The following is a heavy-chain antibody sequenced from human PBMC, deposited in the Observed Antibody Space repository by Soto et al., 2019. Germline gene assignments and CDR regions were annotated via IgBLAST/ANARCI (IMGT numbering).Heavy chain of an antibody. D-gene: IGHD2-15*01. V-gene: IGHV4-31*03. CDR2: ISYGGGT. J-gene: IGHJ5*02. CDR3: ARVGCSGGSCYGGFDP. Sequence: QVQLQESGPGLVKPSQTLSLTCTVSGGSMSSGGFYWSWIRQHPGKGLEWIGYISYGGGTHYNPSLKSRITISIETSKNQFSLTVTSVMAADTAVYYCARVGCSGGSCYGGFDPWGQGTLVTVSS. CDR1: GGSMSSGGFY.